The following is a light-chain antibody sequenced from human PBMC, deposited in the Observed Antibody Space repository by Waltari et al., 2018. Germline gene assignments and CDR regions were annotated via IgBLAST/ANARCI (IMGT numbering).Light chain of an antibody. V-gene: IGLV2-14*03. CDR1: SSDIGSYNF. J-gene: IGLJ2*01. Sequence: QSALTQPASVSGSPRQSITISCTGTSSDIGSYNFVSWYQHHPGKAPKLLIFDVTNRPSGVSNRFSGSKSGNTASLTISGVQAEDEADYYCSSYSSSYTSVVFGGGTKLTVL. CDR2: DVT. CDR3: SSYSSSYTSVV.